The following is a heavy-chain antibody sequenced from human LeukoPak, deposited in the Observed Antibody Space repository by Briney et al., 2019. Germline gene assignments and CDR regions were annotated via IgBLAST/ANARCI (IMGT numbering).Heavy chain of an antibody. CDR1: GGSISSYY. D-gene: IGHD5-12*01. CDR3: ARGGYDFDY. V-gene: IGHV4-59*01. J-gene: IGHJ4*02. Sequence: PSETLSLTCTVFGGSISSYYWSWIRQPPGKGLEWIGYIYYSGSTNYNPSLKSRVTISVDTSKNQFSLKLSSVTAADTAVYYCARGGYDFDYWGQGTLVTVSS. CDR2: IYYSGST.